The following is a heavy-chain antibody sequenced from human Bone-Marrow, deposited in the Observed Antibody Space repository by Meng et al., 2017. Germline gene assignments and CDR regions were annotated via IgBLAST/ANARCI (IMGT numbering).Heavy chain of an antibody. D-gene: IGHD2-15*01. CDR2: ISSSTT. Sequence: EVQLVESGGGLVKPGGSLRLSCAASGFSFSSYSFNWVRQAPGKGLEWVSSISSSTTYADSVKGRFTISRDNAKNSLYLQMNSLRAEDTAVYYCARGRVVVAASPSDYWGQGTLVTVSS. J-gene: IGHJ4*02. CDR3: ARGRVVVAASPSDY. CDR1: GFSFSSYS. V-gene: IGHV3-21*01.